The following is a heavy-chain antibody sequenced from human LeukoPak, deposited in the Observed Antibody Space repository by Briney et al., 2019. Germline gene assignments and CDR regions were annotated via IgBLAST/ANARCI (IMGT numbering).Heavy chain of an antibody. V-gene: IGHV1-69*05. Sequence: SVKVSCKASGGTFSSYAISWVRQAAGQGLEWMGRIIPIFGTANYAQKFQGGVTMTTDTSTSTAYMELRSLRSDNTAVYYCARPLGYCSGGSCYGTATFDYWGQGTLVTVSS. D-gene: IGHD2-15*01. CDR2: IIPIFGTA. CDR1: GGTFSSYA. CDR3: ARPLGYCSGGSCYGTATFDY. J-gene: IGHJ4*02.